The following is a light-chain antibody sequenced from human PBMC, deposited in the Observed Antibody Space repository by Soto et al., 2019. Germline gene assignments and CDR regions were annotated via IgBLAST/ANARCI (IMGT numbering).Light chain of an antibody. CDR2: AAS. CDR3: QHYNSYSEA. J-gene: IGKJ1*01. Sequence: DIQMTQSPSTQSGSVGDRVTITCRASQTISSWLAWYQQKPGKAPKRLIHAASSLQSGVPSRFSGSGSGTEFTLTISSLQPDDFATYYCQHYNSYSEAFGQGTKVDI. V-gene: IGKV1-5*01. CDR1: QTISSW.